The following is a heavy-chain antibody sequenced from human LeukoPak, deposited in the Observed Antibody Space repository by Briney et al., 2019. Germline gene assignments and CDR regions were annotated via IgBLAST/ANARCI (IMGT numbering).Heavy chain of an antibody. V-gene: IGHV3-21*01. CDR1: GFTFSSYS. Sequence: GGSPRLSCAASGFTFSSYSMNWVRQAPGKGLEWVSSISSSSSYIYYADSVKGRFTISRDNAKNSLYLQMNSLRAEDAAVYCWGRDPGGAGRVYGMDVWGKGTTVSV. CDR3: GRDPGGAGRVYGMDV. J-gene: IGHJ6*04. D-gene: IGHD1-26*01. CDR2: ISSSSSYI.